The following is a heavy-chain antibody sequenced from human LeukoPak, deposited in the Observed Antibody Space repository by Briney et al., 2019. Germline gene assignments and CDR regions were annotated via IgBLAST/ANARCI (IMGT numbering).Heavy chain of an antibody. V-gene: IGHV3-23*01. CDR2: ISGSGGST. CDR1: GFTFSSYA. D-gene: IGHD6-19*01. Sequence: GGSLRLSCAASGFTFSSYAMSWVRQAPGKGLEWVSAISGSGGSTYYADSVKGRFTISRDNSKNTLYLQMNSLRAEDTAVYYCAKDLRSLGSSGWYDWGQGTLVTVSS. J-gene: IGHJ4*02. CDR3: AKDLRSLGSSGWYD.